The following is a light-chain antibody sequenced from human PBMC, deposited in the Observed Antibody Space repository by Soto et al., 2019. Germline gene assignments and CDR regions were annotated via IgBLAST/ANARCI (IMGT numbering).Light chain of an antibody. CDR1: SSDVGGYNY. Sequence: QSVLTQPASVSGSPGQSFTISCTGTSSDVGGYNYVSWYQQHPGKAPKLMIYEVSNRPSGVSNRFSGSKSGNTASLTISGLQAEDEADYYCSSYTSSSTLVVFGGGTKLTVL. CDR3: SSYTSSSTLVV. J-gene: IGLJ2*01. V-gene: IGLV2-14*01. CDR2: EVS.